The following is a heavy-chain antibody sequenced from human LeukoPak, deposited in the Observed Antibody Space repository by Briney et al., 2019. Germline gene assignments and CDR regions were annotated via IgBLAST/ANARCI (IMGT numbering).Heavy chain of an antibody. CDR2: IYHSGST. V-gene: IGHV4-4*02. CDR1: GGSISSSNW. Sequence: SGTLSLTCSVSGGSISSSNWGSWVRQPPEKGLEWSGEIYHSGSTNYNPSLKSRVTISIDKSKNQFSLKFTSVTAADTAVYYCAKNSPLSASDIWGQGTMVTVSS. CDR3: AKNSPLSASDI. J-gene: IGHJ3*02. D-gene: IGHD2/OR15-2a*01.